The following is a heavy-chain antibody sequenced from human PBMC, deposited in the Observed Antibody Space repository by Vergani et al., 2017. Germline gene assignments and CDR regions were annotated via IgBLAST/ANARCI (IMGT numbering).Heavy chain of an antibody. CDR1: GGTFSSYA. V-gene: IGHV1-69*12. J-gene: IGHJ4*02. CDR2: IIHIFGTA. D-gene: IGHD4-17*01. Sequence: QVQLVQSGAEVKKPGSSVKVSCKASGGTFSSYAISWVRQAPGQGLEWMGGIIHIFGTANYAQKFQGRVPITADESTSTAYMELSSLRAEDTAVYYCARDGNGGYLWYYWGQGTLVTVSS. CDR3: ARDGNGGYLWYY.